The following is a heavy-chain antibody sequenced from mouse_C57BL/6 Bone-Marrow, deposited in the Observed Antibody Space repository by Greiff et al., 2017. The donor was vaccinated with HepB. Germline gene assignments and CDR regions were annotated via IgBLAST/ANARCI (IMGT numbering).Heavy chain of an antibody. V-gene: IGHV1-80*01. CDR3: ARGGITTVVGSLDY. D-gene: IGHD1-1*01. J-gene: IGHJ2*01. CDR2: IYTGDGDP. Sequence: VQLQQSGAELVKPGASVKISCKASGYAFSSYWMNGVKQRHGKGLEWIEQIYTGDGDPNYNGKFKGKATLTADQSASTAYMQLSSLTSEDSAVYFCARGGITTVVGSLDYWGQGTTPTVSS. CDR1: GYAFSSYW.